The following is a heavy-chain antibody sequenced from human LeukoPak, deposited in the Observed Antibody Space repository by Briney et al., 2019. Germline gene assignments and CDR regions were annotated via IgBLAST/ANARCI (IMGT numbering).Heavy chain of an antibody. Sequence: GGSLRLSCAASGFTFSSYAMHWVRQAPGKGLEWVAVISYDGSNKYYADSVKGRFTISRGNSKNTLYLQMNSLRAEDTAVYYCARGFTTPWGQGTLVTVSS. V-gene: IGHV3-30-3*01. J-gene: IGHJ5*02. CDR2: ISYDGSNK. D-gene: IGHD1-1*01. CDR1: GFTFSSYA. CDR3: ARGFTTP.